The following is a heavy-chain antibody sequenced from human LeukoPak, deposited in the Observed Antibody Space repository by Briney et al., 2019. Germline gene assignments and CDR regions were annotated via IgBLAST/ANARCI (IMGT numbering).Heavy chain of an antibody. CDR3: ARESIAVAGAPFDY. J-gene: IGHJ4*02. V-gene: IGHV3-48*03. CDR2: ISSGSTI. CDR1: GFTFSSYE. Sequence: PGGSLRLSCAASGFTFSSYEMNWVRQAPGKGLEWVSYISSGSTIYDADSVKGRFTISRDNAKNSLYLQMNSLRAEDTAVYYCARESIAVAGAPFDYWAREPWSPSPQ. D-gene: IGHD6-19*01.